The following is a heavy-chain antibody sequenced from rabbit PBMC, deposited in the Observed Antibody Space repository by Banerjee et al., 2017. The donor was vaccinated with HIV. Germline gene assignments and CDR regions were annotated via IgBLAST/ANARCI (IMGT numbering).Heavy chain of an antibody. CDR3: ARRYAYDYVDYPYAFNL. V-gene: IGHV1S40*01. CDR1: GFSLSSYY. CDR2: IYAGASGIT. D-gene: IGHD2-1*01. Sequence: QSLEESGGDLVKPGASLTLTCTASGFSLSSYYMCWVRQAPGKGLEWVACIYAGASGITYFAICAKGRFTIAKTSSTTVPLHMPSLTAADTATYFCARRYAYDYVDYPYAFNLWGPGTLVTVS. J-gene: IGHJ4*01.